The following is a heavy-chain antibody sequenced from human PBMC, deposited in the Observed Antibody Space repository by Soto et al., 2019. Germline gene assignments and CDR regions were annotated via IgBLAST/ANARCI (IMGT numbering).Heavy chain of an antibody. J-gene: IGHJ6*02. CDR2: IYYSGST. V-gene: IGHV4-39*01. D-gene: IGHD6-13*01. Sequence: PSETLSLTCTVSGGSISSSSYYWGWIRQPPGKGLEWIGSIYYSGSTYYNPSLKSRVTISVDTSKNRFSLKLSSVTAADTAVYYCARVAAAAGTFGYYYYGMDVWGQGTTVTVSS. CDR1: GGSISSSSYY. CDR3: ARVAAAAGTFGYYYYGMDV.